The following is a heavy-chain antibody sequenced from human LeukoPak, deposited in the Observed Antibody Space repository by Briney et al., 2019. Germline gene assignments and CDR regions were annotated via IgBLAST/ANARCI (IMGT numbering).Heavy chain of an antibody. J-gene: IGHJ4*02. D-gene: IGHD6-13*01. V-gene: IGHV1-2*02. Sequence: ASVKVSCKASGYTFTDYYMHWVRQAPGQGLEWMGWINPSSGGTNYAQKFQGRVTMTRDTSISTAYMELSRLTSDDTAVYYCARGSSSWYPKWGQGTLVTVSS. CDR3: ARGSSSWYPK. CDR2: INPSSGGT. CDR1: GYTFTDYY.